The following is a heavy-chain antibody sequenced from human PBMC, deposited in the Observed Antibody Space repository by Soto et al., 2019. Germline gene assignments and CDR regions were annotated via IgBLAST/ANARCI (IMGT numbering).Heavy chain of an antibody. CDR1: GYTFTSYG. CDR3: ARFGAKTYYDFWSGYPSTQNYYYGMDV. D-gene: IGHD3-3*01. V-gene: IGHV1-18*04. Sequence: ASVKVSCKASGYTFTSYGISWVRQAPGQGLERMGWISAYNGNTNYAQKPQGRVTMTTDTSTSTAYMELRSLRSDDTAVYYCARFGAKTYYDFWSGYPSTQNYYYGMDVWGQGTTVTVSS. J-gene: IGHJ6*02. CDR2: ISAYNGNT.